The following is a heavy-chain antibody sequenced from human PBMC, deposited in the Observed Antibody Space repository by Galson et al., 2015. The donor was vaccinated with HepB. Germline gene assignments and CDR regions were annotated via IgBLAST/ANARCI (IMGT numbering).Heavy chain of an antibody. V-gene: IGHV3-11*01. D-gene: IGHD3-16*01. Sequence: SLRLSCAASGFTFRDFYMSWIRQAPGTGLEWVSYISSSASTIYYADSMKGRFTISRDNAKNSLNLQMSSLRAEDTAVYYCARAIDRGEAYWYFDLWGRGTLVTVSS. CDR3: ARAIDRGEAYWYFDL. CDR1: GFTFRDFY. CDR2: ISSSASTI. J-gene: IGHJ2*01.